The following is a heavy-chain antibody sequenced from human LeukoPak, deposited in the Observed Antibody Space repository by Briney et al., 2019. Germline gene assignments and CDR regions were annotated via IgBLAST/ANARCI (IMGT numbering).Heavy chain of an antibody. Sequence: GGSLRLSCAASGFTFSSYEMNWVRQAPGKGLEWVSYISSSAATTHYADSVKGRFTISRDNAKNSLYLQMNSLRAEDTAVHLCARQQQQLWYDWGQGTPVTVSS. J-gene: IGHJ4*02. CDR3: ARQQQQLWYD. CDR2: ISSSAATT. CDR1: GFTFSSYE. V-gene: IGHV3-48*03. D-gene: IGHD5-18*01.